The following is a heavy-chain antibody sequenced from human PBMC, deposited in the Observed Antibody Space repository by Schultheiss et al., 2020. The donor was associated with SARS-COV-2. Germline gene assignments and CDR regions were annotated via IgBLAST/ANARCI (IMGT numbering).Heavy chain of an antibody. D-gene: IGHD1-26*01. V-gene: IGHV3-30-3*01. J-gene: IGHJ6*02. CDR1: GFTFSSYA. Sequence: GESLKISCAASGFTFSSYAMHWVRQAPGKGLEWVAVISYDGSNKYYADSVKGRFTISRDNSKNTLYLQMNSLRAQDTAVYYCARALGGSYLYGMDVWGQGTTVTVSS. CDR3: ARALGGSYLYGMDV. CDR2: ISYDGSNK.